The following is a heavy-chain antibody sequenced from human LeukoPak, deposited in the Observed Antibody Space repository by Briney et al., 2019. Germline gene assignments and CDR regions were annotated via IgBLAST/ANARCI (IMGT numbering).Heavy chain of an antibody. D-gene: IGHD5-12*01. Sequence: ASVKVSCKASGYTFTNYYMNWVRQAPGQGLEWMGIINPSGGSTSYAQKFQGRVTVTRDTSTSTVYMELSSLRSEDTAMYYCAREGEIGYDLSDYWGQGNLVTVSS. V-gene: IGHV1-46*01. CDR3: AREGEIGYDLSDY. J-gene: IGHJ4*02. CDR2: INPSGGST. CDR1: GYTFTNYY.